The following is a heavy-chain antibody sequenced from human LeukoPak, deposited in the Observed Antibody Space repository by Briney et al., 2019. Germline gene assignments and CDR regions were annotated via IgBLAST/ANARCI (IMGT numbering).Heavy chain of an antibody. D-gene: IGHD2-2*03. CDR2: IWYDGSNK. CDR3: ARDPYYLEIVVVPAAMGY. Sequence: GRSLRLSCAASGFTFSSYGMHWVRQAPGKGLEWVAVIWYDGSNKYYADSVKGRFTISRDNSKNTLYLQMNSLRAEDTAVYYCARDPYYLEIVVVPAAMGYWGQGTLVTVSS. CDR1: GFTFSSYG. V-gene: IGHV3-33*01. J-gene: IGHJ4*02.